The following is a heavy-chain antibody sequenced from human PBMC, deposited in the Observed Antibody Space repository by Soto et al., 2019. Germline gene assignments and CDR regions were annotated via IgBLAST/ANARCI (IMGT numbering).Heavy chain of an antibody. CDR3: ARGRSGNYYGMDV. J-gene: IGHJ6*02. V-gene: IGHV4-34*01. CDR1: GGSFSGYY. Sequence: SETLSLTCAVYGGSFSGYYWSWIRQPPGKGLEWIGEINHSGSTNYNPSLKSRVTISVDTSKNQFSLKLSSVTAADTAVYYCARGRSGNYYGMDVWGQGTTVTVSS. CDR2: INHSGST. D-gene: IGHD1-26*01.